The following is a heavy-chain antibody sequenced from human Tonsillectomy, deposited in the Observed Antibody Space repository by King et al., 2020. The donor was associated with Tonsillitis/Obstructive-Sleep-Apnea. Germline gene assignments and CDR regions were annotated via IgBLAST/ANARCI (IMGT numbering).Heavy chain of an antibody. CDR3: ARSPGRYASRSGIYYYYGMDV. V-gene: IGHV3-33*01. D-gene: IGHD3-10*01. J-gene: IGHJ6*02. Sequence: VQLVESGGGVVQPGRSLRLSCAASGFTFNTYGMHWVRQAPGKGLEWVSVIWYDGTNKYYADSVKGRFTISRDNSKNTLYLQMNSLRAEDTAVYYCARSPGRYASRSGIYYYYGMDVWGQGTTVTVSS. CDR1: GFTFNTYG. CDR2: IWYDGTNK.